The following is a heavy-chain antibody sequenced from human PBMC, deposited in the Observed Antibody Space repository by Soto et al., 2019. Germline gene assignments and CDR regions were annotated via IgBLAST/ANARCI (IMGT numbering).Heavy chain of an antibody. V-gene: IGHV4-38-2*02. CDR1: GYSVSGPSY. Sequence: PSETLSLTCTVSGYSVSGPSYWGWIRQSPGKGPEWIASIYHGGTTFYNPSLKSRITISVDTSNNQFSLRLRSVTAADTAVYYCAKAYVMVVAGSTFDYWGHGILVTVSS. CDR2: IYHGGTT. D-gene: IGHD6-19*01. CDR3: AKAYVMVVAGSTFDY. J-gene: IGHJ4*01.